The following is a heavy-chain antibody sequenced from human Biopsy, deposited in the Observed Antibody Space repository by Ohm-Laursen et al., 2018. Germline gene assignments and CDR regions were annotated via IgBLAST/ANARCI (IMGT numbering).Heavy chain of an antibody. CDR1: GGTFQKYG. D-gene: IGHD1-26*01. Sequence: GASVKVSCKASGGTFQKYGVTWVRQAPGQGLEWMGRIIPILRTTAYAQTFLGRVTITADSPTSTVDMELSSLTSDDTAVYFCARGEGSSWFDPWGHGTLVTVSS. J-gene: IGHJ5*02. CDR2: IIPILRTT. CDR3: ARGEGSSWFDP. V-gene: IGHV1-69*11.